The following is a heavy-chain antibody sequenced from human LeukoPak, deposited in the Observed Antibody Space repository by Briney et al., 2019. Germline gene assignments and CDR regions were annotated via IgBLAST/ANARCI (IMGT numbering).Heavy chain of an antibody. D-gene: IGHD1-7*01. CDR2: ISGSGGST. CDR3: AKGLYNWNYLGAFDI. J-gene: IGHJ3*02. Sequence: GASLRLSCAASGFTFSSYAMSWVRQAPGKGLEWVSGISGSGGSTYCADAVKGRFTISRDNSKNTLYLQMNSLRAEDTAVYYCAKGLYNWNYLGAFDIWGQGTMVTVSS. V-gene: IGHV3-23*01. CDR1: GFTFSSYA.